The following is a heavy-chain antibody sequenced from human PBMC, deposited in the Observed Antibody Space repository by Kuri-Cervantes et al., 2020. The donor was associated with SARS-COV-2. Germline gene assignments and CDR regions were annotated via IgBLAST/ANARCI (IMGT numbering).Heavy chain of an antibody. V-gene: IGHV1-2*02. CDR3: ARDPAGVPTSYWFDP. D-gene: IGHD2-2*01. Sequence: GESLKISCKASGYTFTNYDINWMRQATGQGLEWMGWINPNSGGTNYAQKFQGRVTMTRDTSISTAYMELSRLRSDDTAVYYCARDPAGVPTSYWFDPWGQGTLVTVSS. CDR2: INPNSGGT. CDR1: GYTFTNYD. J-gene: IGHJ5*02.